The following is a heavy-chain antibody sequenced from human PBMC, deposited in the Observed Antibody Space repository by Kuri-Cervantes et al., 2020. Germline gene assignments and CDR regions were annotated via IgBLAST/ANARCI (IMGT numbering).Heavy chain of an antibody. Sequence: GESLKISCAASGFTFSSYAIHWVRQAPGKGLEWVAFVSYDGSEKNYADSVKGRFTISRDNSNNIVYLQMNSLRAEDTAVYYCASGYDILTGYPYFDYWGQGTLVTVSS. D-gene: IGHD3-9*01. CDR1: GFTFSSYA. CDR2: VSYDGSEK. V-gene: IGHV3-30*12. J-gene: IGHJ4*02. CDR3: ASGYDILTGYPYFDY.